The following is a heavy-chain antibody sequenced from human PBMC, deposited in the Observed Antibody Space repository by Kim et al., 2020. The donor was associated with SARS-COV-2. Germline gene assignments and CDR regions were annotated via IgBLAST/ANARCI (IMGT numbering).Heavy chain of an antibody. J-gene: IGHJ3*02. V-gene: IGHV3-23*03. CDR2: IYSGGSST. CDR3: AKARISGYYGSGCYVLAGLGAFDI. D-gene: IGHD3-10*01. CDR1: GFTFSSYA. Sequence: GGSLRLSCAASGFTFSSYAMSWVRQAPGKGLEWVSVIYSGGSSTYYADSVKGRFTISRDNSKNTLYLQMNSLRAEDTAVYYCAKARISGYYGSGCYVLAGLGAFDIWGQGTMVTVSS.